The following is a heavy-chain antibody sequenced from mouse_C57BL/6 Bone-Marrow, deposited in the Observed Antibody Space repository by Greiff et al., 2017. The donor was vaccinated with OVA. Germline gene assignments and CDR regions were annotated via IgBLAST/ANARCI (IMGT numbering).Heavy chain of an antibody. CDR2: FYPGSGSI. CDR1: GYTFTEYT. D-gene: IGHD1-1*01. CDR3: ARHEKGDYDGRGAWFAY. Sequence: VQLQQSGAELVKPGASVKLSCKASGYTFTEYTIHWVKQRSGQGLEWIGWFYPGSGSIKYNEKFKDKATLTADKSSSTVYMELSRLTSEDSAVYFCARHEKGDYDGRGAWFAYWGQGTLVTVSA. J-gene: IGHJ3*01. V-gene: IGHV1-62-2*01.